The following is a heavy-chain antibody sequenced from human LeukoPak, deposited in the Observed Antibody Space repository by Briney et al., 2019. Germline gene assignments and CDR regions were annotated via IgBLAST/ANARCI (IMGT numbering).Heavy chain of an antibody. V-gene: IGHV3-21*01. CDR2: ISSSSSYI. J-gene: IGHJ4*02. CDR1: GFTFSSYS. CDR3: ARDLSVGAKPDLGFDY. Sequence: GGSLRLSCAASGFTFSSYSMNWVRQAPGKGLEWVSSISSSSSYIYYADSVKGRFTISRDNAKNSLYLQMNSLRAEDTAVYYCARDLSVGAKPDLGFDYWGQGTLVTVSS. D-gene: IGHD1-26*01.